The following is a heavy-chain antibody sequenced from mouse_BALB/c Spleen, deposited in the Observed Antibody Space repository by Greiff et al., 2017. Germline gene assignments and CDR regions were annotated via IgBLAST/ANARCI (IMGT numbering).Heavy chain of an antibody. V-gene: IGHV2-6-7*01. CDR1: GFSLTGYG. CDR2: IWGDGST. J-gene: IGHJ1*01. D-gene: IGHD2-14*01. Sequence: QVQLKESGPGLVAPSQSLSITCTVSGFSLTGYGVNWVRQPPGKGLEWLGMIWGDGSTDYNSALKSRLSISKDNSKSQVFLKMNSLQTDDTARYYCAREGYARYFDVWGAGTTVTVSS. CDR3: AREGYARYFDV.